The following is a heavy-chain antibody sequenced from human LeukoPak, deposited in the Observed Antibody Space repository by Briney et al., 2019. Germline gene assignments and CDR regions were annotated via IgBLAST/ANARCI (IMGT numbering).Heavy chain of an antibody. Sequence: GASVKVSCKASGGTFSSYAISWVRQAPGQGLEWMGGIIPIFGTANYAQKFQGRVTITADESTSTAYMELSSLRSEDTAVYYCAKVQTYYYGSGSYIYYYGMDVWGQGTTVTVSS. J-gene: IGHJ6*02. CDR3: AKVQTYYYGSGSYIYYYGMDV. CDR2: IIPIFGTA. D-gene: IGHD3-10*01. CDR1: GGTFSSYA. V-gene: IGHV1-69*13.